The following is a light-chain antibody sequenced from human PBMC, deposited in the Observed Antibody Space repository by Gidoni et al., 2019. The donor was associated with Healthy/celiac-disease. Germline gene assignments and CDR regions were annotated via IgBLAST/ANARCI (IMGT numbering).Light chain of an antibody. J-gene: IGLJ2*01. CDR1: NIGSKS. CDR2: YDS. V-gene: IGLV3-21*04. Sequence: SYVLTQPPSASVAPGTTARITCGGNNIGSKSVHWYQQKPGQAPVLVIYYDSDRPSGIPERFSGSNSGNTATLTISRVEAGDEADYYCQVWDSSSDHPVFGGGTKLTVL. CDR3: QVWDSSSDHPV.